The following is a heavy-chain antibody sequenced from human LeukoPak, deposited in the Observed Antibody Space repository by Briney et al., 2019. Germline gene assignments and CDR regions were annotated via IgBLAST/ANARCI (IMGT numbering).Heavy chain of an antibody. CDR3: ARIAVLRYFDWFSGDAFDI. D-gene: IGHD3-9*01. Sequence: SVKVSCKASGGTFSSYAISWVRQAPGQGLEWMGGIIPIFGTANYAQKFQSRVTITADESTSTAYMELSSLRSEDTAVYYCARIAVLRYFDWFSGDAFDIWGQGTMVTVSS. V-gene: IGHV1-69*13. J-gene: IGHJ3*02. CDR1: GGTFSSYA. CDR2: IIPIFGTA.